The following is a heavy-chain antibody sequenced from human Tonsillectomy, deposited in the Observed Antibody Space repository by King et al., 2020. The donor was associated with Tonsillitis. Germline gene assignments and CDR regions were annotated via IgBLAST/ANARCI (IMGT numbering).Heavy chain of an antibody. Sequence: VQLVESGGGLVQPGGSLRLSCAASGFTFSSHAMSWVRQAPGKGLEWVSGISGSGGNTYYADSVKGRFTISSDNSKKTLYLQMNSLRAEDTAVYYCAKDREDSSGWYKGLWGRGTLVIVSS. D-gene: IGHD6-19*01. J-gene: IGHJ2*01. V-gene: IGHV3-23*04. CDR2: ISGSGGNT. CDR3: AKDREDSSGWYKGL. CDR1: GFTFSSHA.